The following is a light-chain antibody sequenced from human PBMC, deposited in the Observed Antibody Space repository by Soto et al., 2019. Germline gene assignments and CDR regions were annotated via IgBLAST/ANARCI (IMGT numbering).Light chain of an antibody. CDR2: GAS. J-gene: IGKJ2*01. Sequence: EIVLTQSPGTLSVSPGERANLSCRASQSVSTNLAWFQQKPGQAPRLLIYGASTRATGIPARFSGSGSGTYFTLTINSLQSEDLAGYYCQQSNNSPYTFGQGTKLEV. V-gene: IGKV3-15*01. CDR1: QSVSTN. CDR3: QQSNNSPYT.